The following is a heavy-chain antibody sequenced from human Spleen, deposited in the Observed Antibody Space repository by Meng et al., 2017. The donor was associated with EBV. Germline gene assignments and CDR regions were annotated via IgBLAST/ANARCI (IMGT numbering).Heavy chain of an antibody. V-gene: IGHV1-3*01. D-gene: IGHD3-10*01. CDR1: GYTFTDYA. CDR3: ARLPGLDY. Sequence: VQLVQSGDEVRKPGASSKVSCKPSGYTFTDYAMHWVRQAPGHRLEWMGRINVVNGDTKYSHKFQDRVTITRDTSANTVYMELTSLTSEDTAIYYCARLPGLDYWGPGTLVTVSS. J-gene: IGHJ4*02. CDR2: INVVNGDT.